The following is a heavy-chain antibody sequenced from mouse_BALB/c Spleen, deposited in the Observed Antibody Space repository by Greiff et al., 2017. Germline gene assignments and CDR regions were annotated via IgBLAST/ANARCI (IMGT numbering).Heavy chain of an antibody. CDR1: GFSLTSYG. J-gene: IGHJ4*01. D-gene: IGHD3-2*01. Sequence: QVQLKQSGPGLVAPSQSLSITCTVSGFSLTSYGVHWVRQPPGKGLEWLGVIWAGGSTNYNSALMSRLSISKDNSKSQVFLKMNSLQTDDTAMNYCAREDSSGYGYAMDYWGQGTSVTVSS. V-gene: IGHV2-9*02. CDR3: AREDSSGYGYAMDY. CDR2: IWAGGST.